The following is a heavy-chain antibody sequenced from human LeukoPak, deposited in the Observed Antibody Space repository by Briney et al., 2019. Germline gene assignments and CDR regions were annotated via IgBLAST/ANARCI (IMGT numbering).Heavy chain of an antibody. CDR1: GGSISGSNYY. V-gene: IGHV4-39*01. Sequence: PSETLSLTCTVSGGSISGSNYYWGWIRQPPGKGLECIGTIYYSGSTHYNPSLKSRVTISLDTSKNQFSLRLSSVTAADTAVYYCARHAETTVTTPVGFDPWGQGTLVTVSS. D-gene: IGHD4-17*01. J-gene: IGHJ5*02. CDR3: ARHAETTVTTPVGFDP. CDR2: IYYSGST.